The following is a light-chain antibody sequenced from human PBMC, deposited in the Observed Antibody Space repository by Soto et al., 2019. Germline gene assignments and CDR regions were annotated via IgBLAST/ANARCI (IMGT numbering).Light chain of an antibody. CDR2: GAS. Sequence: EMVMSQSPATLSLYNGEGATLSCRASQSVSSNLAWYQQKPGQAPRLLIYGASTRATGIPARVSGSGSGTEFTLTISILQSEDFAVHYCQQYTTLPPITFAQGT. CDR1: QSVSSN. J-gene: IGKJ5*01. V-gene: IGKV3-15*01. CDR3: QQYTTLPPIT.